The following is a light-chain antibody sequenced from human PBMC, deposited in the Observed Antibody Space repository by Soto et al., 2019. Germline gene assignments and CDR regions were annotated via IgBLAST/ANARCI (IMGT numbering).Light chain of an antibody. CDR3: SSYAGSSNV. CDR1: SSDVGGYNY. CDR2: EVN. J-gene: IGLJ1*01. V-gene: IGLV2-8*01. Sequence: QSVLTQHPSASGSPGQSVAISCTGTSSDVGGYNYVSWYQQHPGKAPKLMIYEVNKRPSGVPDRFSGSKSGNTASLTVSGLQAEDEADYYCSSYAGSSNVFGTGTKVTV.